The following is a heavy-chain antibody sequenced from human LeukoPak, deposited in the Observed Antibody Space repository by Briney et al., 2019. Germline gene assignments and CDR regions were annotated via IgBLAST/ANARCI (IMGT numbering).Heavy chain of an antibody. D-gene: IGHD4-17*01. Sequence: SETLSLTCAVYGGSFSGYYWSWIRQPPGKGLEWIGEINHSGSTNYNPSLKSRVTISIDTPKNQFSLKLRSVTAADTAVYFCARDLNGASHFDYWGQGTLVTVSS. CDR1: GGSFSGYY. J-gene: IGHJ4*02. CDR3: ARDLNGASHFDY. CDR2: INHSGST. V-gene: IGHV4-34*01.